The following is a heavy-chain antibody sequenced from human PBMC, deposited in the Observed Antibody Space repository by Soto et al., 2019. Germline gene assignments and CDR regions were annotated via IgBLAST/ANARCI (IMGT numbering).Heavy chain of an antibody. CDR3: ARDLFTVTTIDCFDY. CDR2: IWYDGSNK. D-gene: IGHD4-4*01. Sequence: ESGGGVVQPGRSLRLSCAASGFTFSSYGMHWVRQAPGKGLEWVAVIWYDGSNKYYADSVKGRFTISRDNSKNTLYLQMNSLRAEDTAVYYCARDLFTVTTIDCFDYWGQGTLVTVSS. J-gene: IGHJ4*02. V-gene: IGHV3-33*01. CDR1: GFTFSSYG.